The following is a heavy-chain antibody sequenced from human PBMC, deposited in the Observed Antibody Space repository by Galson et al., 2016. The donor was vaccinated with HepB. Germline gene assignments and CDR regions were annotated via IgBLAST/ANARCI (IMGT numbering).Heavy chain of an antibody. V-gene: IGHV3-23*01. CDR3: AKDKRGHSSAWYWYFDY. CDR2: MSDSDDI. CDR1: GFTFSGYA. D-gene: IGHD6-13*01. Sequence: RLSCAASGFTFSGYAMAWVRQAPGKGLEWVSGMSDSDDIYYAPTVKGRFTISRDNSKNTVYLQLTSLRAEDTAVYYCAKDKRGHSSAWYWYFDYWGPGTLVSVSS. J-gene: IGHJ4*02.